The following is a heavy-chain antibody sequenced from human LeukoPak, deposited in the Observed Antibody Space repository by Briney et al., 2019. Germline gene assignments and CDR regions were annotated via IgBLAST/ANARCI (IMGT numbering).Heavy chain of an antibody. CDR1: GLTFSSYW. Sequence: GGSLRLSCAASGLTFSSYWMHWVRQAPGKGLVWVSRINSDGSSTSYADSVKGQFSISRDNAKNTLYLQMNSLRAEDTAVYYCARYSSGWYSGIDYWGQGTLVTVSS. J-gene: IGHJ4*02. CDR3: ARYSSGWYSGIDY. D-gene: IGHD6-19*01. CDR2: INSDGSST. V-gene: IGHV3-74*01.